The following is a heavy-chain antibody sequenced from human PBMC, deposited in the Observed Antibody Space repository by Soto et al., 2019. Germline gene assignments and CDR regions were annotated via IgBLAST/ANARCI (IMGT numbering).Heavy chain of an antibody. CDR1: GFTFSSYG. CDR2: ISYDGSNK. D-gene: IGHD3-3*01. V-gene: IGHV3-30*18. CDR3: AKDPLRFLETYYFDY. J-gene: IGHJ4*02. Sequence: GGSLRLSCAASGFTFSSYGMHWVRQAPGKGLEWVAVISYDGSNKYYADSVKGRFTISRDNSKNTLYLQMNSLRAEDTAVYYCAKDPLRFLETYYFDYWGQGTLVTVSS.